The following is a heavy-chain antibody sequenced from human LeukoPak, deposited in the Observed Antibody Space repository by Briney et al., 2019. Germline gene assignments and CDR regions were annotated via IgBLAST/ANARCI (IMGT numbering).Heavy chain of an antibody. V-gene: IGHV3-23*01. CDR1: GFTFSSYA. J-gene: IGHJ3*02. D-gene: IGHD5-12*01. CDR3: AKDHVDIVDAFDI. CDR2: ISGSGGST. Sequence: GGSLRLSCAASGFTFSSYAMSWVRQAPGKGLEWVSAISGSGGSTYYADSVKGRFTISRDNSKNTLYLQMNTLRAEDTAVYYCAKDHVDIVDAFDIWGQGTMVTVSS.